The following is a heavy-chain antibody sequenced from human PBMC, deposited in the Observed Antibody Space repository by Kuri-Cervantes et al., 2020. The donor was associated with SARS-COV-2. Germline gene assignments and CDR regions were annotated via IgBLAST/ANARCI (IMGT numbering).Heavy chain of an antibody. D-gene: IGHD3-22*01. V-gene: IGHV3-30*02. CDR2: IRYDGSNK. CDR3: ASYYYDISGYRFDP. Sequence: GESLKISCAVSGFTFSSYGMHWVRQAPGKGLEWVAFIRYDGSNKYYADSVKGRFTISRDNSKNTLYLQMNSLRAEDTAVYYCASYYYDISGYRFDPWGQGTLVTVSS. CDR1: GFTFSSYG. J-gene: IGHJ5*02.